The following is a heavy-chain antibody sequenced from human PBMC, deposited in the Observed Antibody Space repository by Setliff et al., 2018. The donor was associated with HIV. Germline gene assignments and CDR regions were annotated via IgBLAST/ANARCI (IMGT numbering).Heavy chain of an antibody. CDR2: INWNGAAT. V-gene: IGHV3-20*04. J-gene: IGHJ4*02. CDR1: GFTFDDYG. Sequence: PGGSLRLSCTASGFTFDDYGMAWVRQAPGKGLEWVSGINWNGAATGYADSVKGRFTISRDNTKNSLYLQMNRPRAEDTALYYCARASYYYDSSGWVDYWGQGTLVTVSS. CDR3: ARASYYYDSSGWVDY. D-gene: IGHD3-22*01.